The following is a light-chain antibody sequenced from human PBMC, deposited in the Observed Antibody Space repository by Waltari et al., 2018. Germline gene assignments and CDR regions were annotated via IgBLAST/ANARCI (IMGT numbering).Light chain of an antibody. CDR3: QHYVSLPAT. CDR1: QSVTRS. CDR2: GAS. V-gene: IGKV3-20*01. Sequence: EIVLTQSPGTLSLPPGERATLSCRASQSVTRSFAWYQQKPGQAPRLLIDGASSRATGIPDRFSGGGSGTDFSLTISRLEPEDFAMYYCQHYVSLPATFGQGTKVEIK. J-gene: IGKJ1*01.